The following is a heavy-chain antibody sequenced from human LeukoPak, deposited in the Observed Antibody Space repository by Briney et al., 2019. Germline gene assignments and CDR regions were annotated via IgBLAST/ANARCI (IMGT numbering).Heavy chain of an antibody. V-gene: IGHV4-61*01. Sequence: PSETLSLTCTVSGGSVSSGSYYWIWIRQPPGKGLEWIGYIYYSGSTNYNPSLKSRVTISVDTSKNQFSLKLSSVTAADTAVYYCARDHCSGGSCRLDYWGQGTPVTVSS. CDR1: GGSVSSGSYY. J-gene: IGHJ4*02. CDR3: ARDHCSGGSCRLDY. D-gene: IGHD2-15*01. CDR2: IYYSGST.